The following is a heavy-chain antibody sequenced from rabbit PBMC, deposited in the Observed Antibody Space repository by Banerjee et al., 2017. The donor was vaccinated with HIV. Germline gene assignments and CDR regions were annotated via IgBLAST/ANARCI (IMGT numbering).Heavy chain of an antibody. Sequence: QSLEVPWGVPVQPGASVTLTCSASGFAYRHICYMCWVRQAPGRGLEWIACIYPDSSADTYYANWAKGRFTISRTSSTTVTLQMASLTAADTASYFCARDLAGVIGWNFNLWGQGTLVTVS. CDR1: GFAYRHICY. CDR2: IYPDSSADT. D-gene: IGHD4-1*01. J-gene: IGHJ4*01. V-gene: IGHV1S40*01. CDR3: ARDLAGVIGWNFNL.